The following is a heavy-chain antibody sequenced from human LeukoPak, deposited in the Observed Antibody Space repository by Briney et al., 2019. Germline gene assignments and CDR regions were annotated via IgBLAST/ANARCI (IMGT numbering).Heavy chain of an antibody. V-gene: IGHV3-23*01. CDR3: GKDPGMVLMVYACDY. CDR2: ISGSGGST. CDR1: GFTFNNYV. D-gene: IGHD2-8*01. Sequence: GGSLRLSCVASGFTFNNYVRSWVRQAPGKGLEWVSLISGSGGSTYYADSVKGRFTISRDNSKNTLYLQMNSLRAEDTAVYYCGKDPGMVLMVYACDYWGQGTLVTVSS. J-gene: IGHJ4*02.